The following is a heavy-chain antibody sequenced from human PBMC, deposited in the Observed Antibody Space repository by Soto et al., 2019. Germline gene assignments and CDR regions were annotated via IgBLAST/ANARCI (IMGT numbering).Heavy chain of an antibody. CDR3: ARVRRIAYIISTISFFNY. D-gene: IGHD1-1*01. CDR1: GYSISSGYY. CDR2: IYHSGST. V-gene: IGHV4-38-2*01. Sequence: SETLSLTCADSGYSISSGYYWGWIRQPPGKGLEWIGSIYHSGSTYYNPSLKSRVTISVDTSKNQFSLKLSSVTAADTAVYYCARVRRIAYIISTISFFNYWGQGTLVTV. J-gene: IGHJ4*02.